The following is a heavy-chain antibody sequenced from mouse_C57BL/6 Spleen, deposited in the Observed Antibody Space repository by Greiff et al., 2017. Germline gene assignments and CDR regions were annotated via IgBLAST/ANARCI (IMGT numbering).Heavy chain of an antibody. CDR2: IYPGSGNT. V-gene: IGHV1-66*01. J-gene: IGHJ3*01. Sequence: QVQLQQSGPELVKPGASVKISCKASGYSFTSYYIHWVKQRPGQGLEWIGWIYPGSGNTKYNEKFKGKATLTADTSSSTAYMQLSSLTSEDSAVYYCASGGNWEGSPWFAYWGQGTLVTVSA. CDR1: GYSFTSYY. D-gene: IGHD4-1*02. CDR3: ASGGNWEGSPWFAY.